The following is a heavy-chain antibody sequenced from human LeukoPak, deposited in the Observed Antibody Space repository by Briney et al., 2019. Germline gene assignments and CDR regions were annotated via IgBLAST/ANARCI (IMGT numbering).Heavy chain of an antibody. Sequence: PGGSLRLSCAASGFTFSSYSMNWVRQAPGKGLEWVSSISSSSSYIYYADSVKGRFTISRDNAKNSLYLQMNSLRAEDTAVYYCARPYYYDSSGYYPDAFDIWGQGTMVTVSS. CDR1: GFTFSSYS. CDR2: ISSSSSYI. D-gene: IGHD3-22*01. CDR3: ARPYYYDSSGYYPDAFDI. J-gene: IGHJ3*02. V-gene: IGHV3-21*01.